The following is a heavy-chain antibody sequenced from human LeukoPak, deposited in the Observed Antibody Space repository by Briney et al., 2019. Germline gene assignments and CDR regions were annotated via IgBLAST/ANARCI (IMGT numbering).Heavy chain of an antibody. CDR1: GFTFSIAG. J-gene: IGHJ4*02. CDR2: IGSDGHI. Sequence: PGGSLRLSCVASGFTFSIAGMTWVRQATGKGLQWVSTIGSDGHIYYEDSVKGRVTISRDNARNSVFLQMNSLRVEDTAVYYCARDGSGWLRDYWGQGTLVTVSS. V-gene: IGHV3-21*01. D-gene: IGHD6-19*01. CDR3: ARDGSGWLRDY.